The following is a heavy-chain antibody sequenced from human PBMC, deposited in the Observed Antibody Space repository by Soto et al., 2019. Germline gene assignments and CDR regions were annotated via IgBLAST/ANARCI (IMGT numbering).Heavy chain of an antibody. CDR1: GGSISSYY. D-gene: IGHD6-19*01. CDR2: IYDSGST. Sequence: QVQLQESGPGLVKPSETLSLTCTVSGGSISSYYWSWIRQPPGKGLEWIGYIYDSGSTNYNPSLKSRVTISVDTSKNQFSLKLSSVTAADTAVYYCARRSVAGYFDYWGQGTLVTVSS. V-gene: IGHV4-59*08. CDR3: ARRSVAGYFDY. J-gene: IGHJ4*02.